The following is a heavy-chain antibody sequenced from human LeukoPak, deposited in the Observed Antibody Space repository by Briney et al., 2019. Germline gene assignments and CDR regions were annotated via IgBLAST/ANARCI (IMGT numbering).Heavy chain of an antibody. CDR3: ANRYSYSSSFYFDY. Sequence: PSETLSLTCAVYGGSFSGYYWSWIRQPPGEGLEWTGEINHSGSTNYNPSLKSRVTISVDTSKNQFSLKLSSVTAADTAVYYCANRYSYSSSFYFDYWGQGTLVTVSS. CDR2: INHSGST. CDR1: GGSFSGYY. D-gene: IGHD6-13*01. V-gene: IGHV4-34*01. J-gene: IGHJ4*02.